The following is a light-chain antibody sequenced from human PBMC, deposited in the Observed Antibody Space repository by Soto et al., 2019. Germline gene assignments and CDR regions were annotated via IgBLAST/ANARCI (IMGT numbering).Light chain of an antibody. J-gene: IGLJ2*01. CDR3: SSYAGSDNLI. V-gene: IGLV2-8*01. Sequence: QPALTQPPSASGSPGQSVTISCTGTSSDVGSYNYVSWYQQHPGKAPKLMIYEVTKRPSGVPDRFSGSKSGNSASLTVSGLQAEDEADYYRSSYAGSDNLIFGGGTKLTVL. CDR2: EVT. CDR1: SSDVGSYNY.